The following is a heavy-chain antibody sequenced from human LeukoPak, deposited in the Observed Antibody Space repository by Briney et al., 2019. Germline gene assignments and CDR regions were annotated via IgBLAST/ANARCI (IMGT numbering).Heavy chain of an antibody. CDR1: GFTFSSYS. CDR3: ARDRGTMVRGVTVDY. J-gene: IGHJ4*02. CDR2: ISSSSSYI. Sequence: GGSLRLSCAASGFTFSSYSMNWVRQAPGKGLEWVPSISSSSSYIYYADSVKGRFTISRDNAKNSLYLQMNSLRAEDTAVYYCARDRGTMVRGVTVDYWGQGTLITVSS. D-gene: IGHD3-10*01. V-gene: IGHV3-21*01.